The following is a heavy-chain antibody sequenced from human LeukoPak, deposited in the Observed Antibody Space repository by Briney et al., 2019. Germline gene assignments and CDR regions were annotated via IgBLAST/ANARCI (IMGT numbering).Heavy chain of an antibody. CDR2: IVANGDTT. D-gene: IGHD3-10*01. CDR1: GFTFSSYA. V-gene: IGHV3-64*02. CDR3: ARDLQGVGDY. J-gene: IGHJ4*02. Sequence: PGGSLRLSCAASGFTFSSYAMHWVRQAPGKGLEYVSSIVANGDTTYYADSVKGRFTISRDNSRNTLYLQMGSLRPEDMAVYYCARDLQGVGDYWGQGTLVTVSS.